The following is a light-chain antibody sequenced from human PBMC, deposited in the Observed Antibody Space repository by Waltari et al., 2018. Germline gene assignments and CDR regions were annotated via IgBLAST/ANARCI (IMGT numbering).Light chain of an antibody. CDR1: QSVSRA. CDR3: QQFHSTPYT. V-gene: IGKV3-20*01. CDR2: NAS. J-gene: IGKJ2*01. Sequence: EIVLTQSPGTLSLSPGERATLFCRASQSVSRALAWYQQKPGQAPRLLIYNASSRATGIPDRFSGSGSGTDFSLTISRLEPEDVAVYWCQQFHSTPYTFGQGTKVEIK.